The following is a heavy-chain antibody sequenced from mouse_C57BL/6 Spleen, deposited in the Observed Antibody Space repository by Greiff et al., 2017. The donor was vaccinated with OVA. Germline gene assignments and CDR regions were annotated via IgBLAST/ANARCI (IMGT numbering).Heavy chain of an antibody. Sequence: EVMLVESEGGLVQPGSSMKLSCTASGFTFSDYYMAWVRQVPEKGLEWVANINYDGSSTYYLDSLKSRFIISRDNAKNILYLQMSSLKSEDTATYYCARVIYYDYYYAMDYWGQGTSVTVSS. CDR3: ARVIYYDYYYAMDY. J-gene: IGHJ4*01. CDR1: GFTFSDYY. D-gene: IGHD2-4*01. CDR2: INYDGSST. V-gene: IGHV5-16*01.